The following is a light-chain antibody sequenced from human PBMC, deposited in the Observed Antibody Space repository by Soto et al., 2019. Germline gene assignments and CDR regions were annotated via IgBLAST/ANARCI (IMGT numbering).Light chain of an antibody. Sequence: IQMTQSPSTLSASVGDRVTITCQASQTISTLLAWYQHRPGKAPSLLIYDASSLGSGVPSRFSGRGSGTEFTLTISSLQPDDSATYYCQQYSSLVTFGQGTKLEI. V-gene: IGKV1-5*01. J-gene: IGKJ2*01. CDR2: DAS. CDR1: QTISTL. CDR3: QQYSSLVT.